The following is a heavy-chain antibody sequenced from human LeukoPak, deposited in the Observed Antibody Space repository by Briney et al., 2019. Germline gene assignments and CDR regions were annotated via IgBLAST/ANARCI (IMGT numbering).Heavy chain of an antibody. D-gene: IGHD2-2*01. Sequence: VASVKVSCKASGYTFTGYYMHWVRQAPGQGLEWMGWINPNSGGTNYAQKFQGRVTMARDTSISTAYMELSRLRSDDTAVYYCARVDVVVPAAYFWGQGTLVTASS. V-gene: IGHV1-2*02. CDR2: INPNSGGT. CDR3: ARVDVVVPAAYF. CDR1: GYTFTGYY. J-gene: IGHJ4*02.